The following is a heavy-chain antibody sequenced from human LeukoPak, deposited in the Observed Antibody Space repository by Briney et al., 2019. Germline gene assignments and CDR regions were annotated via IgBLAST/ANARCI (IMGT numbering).Heavy chain of an antibody. CDR2: LWYDGRIK. CDR3: ARDGSSGWGGWYFDL. V-gene: IGHV3-33*01. CDR1: GFTFSSHG. D-gene: IGHD6-19*01. Sequence: GGSLRLSCAASGFTFSSHGMHWVRQAPGKGLEWVAVLWYDGRIKYYAESVKGRFTISRDNSKNTLYLQMNSLRAEDTAVYYCARDGSSGWGGWYFDLWGRGTLVTVSS. J-gene: IGHJ2*01.